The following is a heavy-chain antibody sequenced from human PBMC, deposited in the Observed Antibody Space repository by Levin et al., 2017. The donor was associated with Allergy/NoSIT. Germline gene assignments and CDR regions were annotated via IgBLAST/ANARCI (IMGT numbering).Heavy chain of an antibody. J-gene: IGHJ6*03. CDR2: INPNSGGT. CDR3: ARGKVGCSSTSCYWEYYYYYMDV. Sequence: RASVKVSCKASGYTFTGYYMHWVRQAPGQGLEWMGWINPNSGGTNYAQKFQGRVTMTRDTSISTAYMELSRLRSDNTAVYYCARGKVGCSSTSCYWEYYYYYMDVWGKGTTVTVSS. D-gene: IGHD2-2*01. V-gene: IGHV1-2*02. CDR1: GYTFTGYY.